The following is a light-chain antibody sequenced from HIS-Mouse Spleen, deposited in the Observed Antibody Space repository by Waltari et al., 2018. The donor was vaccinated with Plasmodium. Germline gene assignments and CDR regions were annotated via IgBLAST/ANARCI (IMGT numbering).Light chain of an antibody. CDR2: EDS. V-gene: IGLV3-10*01. CDR3: YSTDSSGNHRV. CDR1: ALPNKY. Sequence: SYELTQPPSVSVSPGQTARITCSGAALPNKYAYSYQHKTGQAPVLVIYEDSKRPSGIPERFSGSSSGTMATLTISGAQVEDEADYYCYSTDSSGNHRVFGGGTKLTVL. J-gene: IGLJ3*02.